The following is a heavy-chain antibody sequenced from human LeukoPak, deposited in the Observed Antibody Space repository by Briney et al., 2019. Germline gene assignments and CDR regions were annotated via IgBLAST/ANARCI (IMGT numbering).Heavy chain of an antibody. J-gene: IGHJ3*02. CDR1: GFTFSSYS. Sequence: GGSLRLSCAASGFTFSSYSMNWVRQAPGKGLEWVANIKQDGSEKYYVDSVKGRFTISRDNAKNSLYLQMNSLRAEDTAVYYCARSPNMIVVVSGAFDIWGQGTMVTVSS. CDR3: ARSPNMIVVVSGAFDI. D-gene: IGHD3-22*01. CDR2: IKQDGSEK. V-gene: IGHV3-7*01.